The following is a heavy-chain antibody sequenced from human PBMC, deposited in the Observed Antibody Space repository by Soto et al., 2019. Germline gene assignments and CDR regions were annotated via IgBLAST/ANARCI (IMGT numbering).Heavy chain of an antibody. Sequence: QVQLQESGPGLVKPSETLSLTCTVSGGSISSYYWSWIRQPPGKGLEWIGYIYYSGSTNYNPSLKCRATISVDTSKNQFSLKLSSVTAADTAVYYCARHRRAYGDYYYYYMDVWGKGTTVTVSS. V-gene: IGHV4-59*08. CDR2: IYYSGST. D-gene: IGHD4-17*01. CDR3: ARHRRAYGDYYYYYMDV. J-gene: IGHJ6*03. CDR1: GGSISSYY.